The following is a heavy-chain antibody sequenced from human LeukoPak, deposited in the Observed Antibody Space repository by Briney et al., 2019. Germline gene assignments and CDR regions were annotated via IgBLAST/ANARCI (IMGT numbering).Heavy chain of an antibody. V-gene: IGHV1-2*02. Sequence: ASVKVSCKTSGYTFTDYYLHWVRQAPGQGLEWMGWIKSNSGGIHYSQKFQDRVSITRDTSINTVYMELSSLKSGDTASHYCAREPRINMSPDAFDFWGQGTLVTVFS. CDR3: AREPRINMSPDAFDF. CDR2: IKSNSGGI. J-gene: IGHJ3*01. CDR1: GYTFTDYY. D-gene: IGHD3-10*02.